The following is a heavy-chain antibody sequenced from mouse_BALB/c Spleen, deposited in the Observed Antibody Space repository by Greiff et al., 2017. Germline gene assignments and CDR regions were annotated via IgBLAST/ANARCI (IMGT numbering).Heavy chain of an antibody. CDR1: GYSITSDYA. J-gene: IGHJ4*01. CDR3: ARSNYGSSSYAMDY. V-gene: IGHV3-2*02. CDR2: ISYSGST. D-gene: IGHD1-1*01. Sequence: EVKLMESGPSLVKPSQSLSLTCTVTGYSITSDYAWNWIRQFPGNKLEWMGYISYSGSTSYNPSLKSRISITRDTSKNQFFLQLNSVTTEDTATYYCARSNYGSSSYAMDYWGQGTSVTVSS.